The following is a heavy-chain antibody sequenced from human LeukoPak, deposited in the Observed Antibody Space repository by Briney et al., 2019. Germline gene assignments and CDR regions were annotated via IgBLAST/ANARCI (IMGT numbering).Heavy chain of an antibody. Sequence: ASVKVSCRTSGYTFTNYDINWVRQATGQGLEWLGWMSPNNGDTGYAQKFQGRVTMTRDTSTNTAYMELSGLTSEDTAVYYCARNPPRTGDFNSWGQGALVTVSS. J-gene: IGHJ4*02. CDR1: GYTFTNYD. CDR3: ARNPPRTGDFNS. D-gene: IGHD7-27*01. CDR2: MSPNNGDT. V-gene: IGHV1-8*01.